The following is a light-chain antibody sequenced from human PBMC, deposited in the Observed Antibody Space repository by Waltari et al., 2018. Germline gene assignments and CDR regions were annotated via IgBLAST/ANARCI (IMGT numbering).Light chain of an antibody. CDR1: QNINDW. CDR3: QQYNSYSYT. CDR2: KAS. V-gene: IGKV1-5*03. Sequence: DIQMTQSPSTLSASVGDRVTIPCRASQNINDWLAWYQQKPGQAPKVLIYKASTLESGVPSRFSGSGSGTEFTLTISSLQPDDFATYYCQQYNSYSYTFGQGTKLEIK. J-gene: IGKJ2*01.